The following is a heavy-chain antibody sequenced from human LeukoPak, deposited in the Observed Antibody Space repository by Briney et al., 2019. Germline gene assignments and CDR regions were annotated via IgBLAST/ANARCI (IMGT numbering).Heavy chain of an antibody. J-gene: IGHJ4*02. CDR3: AREARSEGNYFDY. CDR2: INSDGSST. Sequence: GGSLRLSCAASGFTFDDYTMHWVRQAPGKGLVWVSRINSDGSSTTYADSVKGRFTISRDNAKNTLYLQMNSLRAEDTAVYYCAREARSEGNYFDYWGQGTLVTVSS. V-gene: IGHV3-74*01. CDR1: GFTFDDYT.